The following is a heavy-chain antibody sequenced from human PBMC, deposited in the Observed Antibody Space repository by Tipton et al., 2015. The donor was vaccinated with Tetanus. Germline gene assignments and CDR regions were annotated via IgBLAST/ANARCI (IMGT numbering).Heavy chain of an antibody. J-gene: IGHJ4*02. D-gene: IGHD6-19*01. CDR2: ISNDGSEK. CDR3: AKGTRSGWYGYFDY. V-gene: IGHV3-30*18. Sequence: SLRLSCAASGFTFRRNGMHWVRQAPGKGLEWVAVISNDGSEKYYADSVKGRFTISRDNSKNTLYVQMNSLRAEDTAVYYCAKGTRSGWYGYFDYWGQGTLVTVPS. CDR1: GFTFRRNG.